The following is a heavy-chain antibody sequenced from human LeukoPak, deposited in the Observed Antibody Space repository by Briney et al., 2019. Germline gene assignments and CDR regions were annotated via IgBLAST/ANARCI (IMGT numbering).Heavy chain of an antibody. CDR3: ARLRGIAVAQA. D-gene: IGHD6-19*01. J-gene: IGHJ5*02. CDR2: IYYSGST. Sequence: SETLSLTCTVSGGSISSSSYYWGWIRQPPGKGLEWIGSIYYSGSTYYNPSLKSRVTISVDTSKNQFSLKLSSVTAADTAVYYCARLRGIAVAQACGQGTLVTVSS. V-gene: IGHV4-39*01. CDR1: GGSISSSSYY.